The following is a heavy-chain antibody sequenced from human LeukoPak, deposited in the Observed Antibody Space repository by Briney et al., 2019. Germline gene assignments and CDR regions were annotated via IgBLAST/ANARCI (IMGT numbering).Heavy chain of an antibody. Sequence: SETLSLTCTVSGGSITTTTYFWGWIRQPPGQGLEWIGTIYYSGSTYYNASLRGRVTISVDTSNNQFSLKLSSVTAADTAVYYCARLHSASGPFDYWGQGTLVTVSS. V-gene: IGHV4-39*01. D-gene: IGHD3-10*01. J-gene: IGHJ4*02. CDR2: IYYSGST. CDR1: GGSITTTTYF. CDR3: ARLHSASGPFDY.